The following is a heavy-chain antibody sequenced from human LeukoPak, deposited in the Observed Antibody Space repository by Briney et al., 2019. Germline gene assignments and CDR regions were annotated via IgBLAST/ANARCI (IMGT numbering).Heavy chain of an antibody. V-gene: IGHV1-18*01. CDR3: ARVPSIAAAGD. J-gene: IGHJ4*02. D-gene: IGHD6-13*01. Sequence: SVNVSCKASGYTFTSYCIIWLRQAPAQALEWIGWISAYNGNTNYAQKLQGRVTMTTDTSTSTAYMELRSLRSDDTAVYYCARVPSIAAAGDWGQGTLVTVSS. CDR2: ISAYNGNT. CDR1: GYTFTSYC.